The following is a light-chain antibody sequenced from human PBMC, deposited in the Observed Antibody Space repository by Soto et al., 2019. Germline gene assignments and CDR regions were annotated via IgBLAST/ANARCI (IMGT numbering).Light chain of an antibody. CDR3: AAWDGSLSGL. Sequence: QSVLTQPPSASGTPGQRVTISCSGSTSNIGNHYVSWYQQLPGTAPKLLIYKNNQRPSGVPDRFSGSLSGTSASLAISGLRSEDEADYYCAAWDGSLSGLFGGGTKLTVL. J-gene: IGLJ2*01. CDR1: TSNIGNHY. CDR2: KNN. V-gene: IGLV1-47*01.